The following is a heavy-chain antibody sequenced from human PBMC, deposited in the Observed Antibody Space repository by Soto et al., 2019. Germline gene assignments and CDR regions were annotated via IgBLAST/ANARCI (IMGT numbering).Heavy chain of an antibody. CDR3: ARGRGYSGYEQWGYYYYYYMDV. D-gene: IGHD5-12*01. J-gene: IGHJ6*03. Sequence: PSETLSLTCAVYGGSLSGYYWSWIRQPPGKGLEWIGEINHSGSTNYNPSLKSRVTISVDTSKNQFSLKLSSVTAADTAVYYCARGRGYSGYEQWGYYYYYYMDVWGKGTTVTVSS. CDR2: INHSGST. CDR1: GGSLSGYY. V-gene: IGHV4-34*01.